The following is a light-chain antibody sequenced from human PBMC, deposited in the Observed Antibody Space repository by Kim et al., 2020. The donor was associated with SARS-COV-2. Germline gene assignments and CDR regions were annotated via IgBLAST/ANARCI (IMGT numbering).Light chain of an antibody. CDR3: QQYNNWPRT. CDR2: GAS. Sequence: EIVMTQSPATLSVSPGERATLYCRASQSVSSNLAWYQQKPGQAPRLLIYGASTRATGIPARFSGSGSGTEFTLTISSLQSEDFAVYYCQQYNNWPRTFVQGTKVDIK. CDR1: QSVSSN. V-gene: IGKV3-15*01. J-gene: IGKJ1*01.